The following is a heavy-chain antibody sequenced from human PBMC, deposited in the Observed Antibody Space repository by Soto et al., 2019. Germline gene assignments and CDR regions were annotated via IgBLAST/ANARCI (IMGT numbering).Heavy chain of an antibody. CDR3: ARAMVRGVIRWAIPPAASYGMDV. D-gene: IGHD3-10*01. CDR2: INPSGGST. Sequence: QVQLVQSGAEVKKPGASVKVSCKASGYTFTSYYMHWVRQAPGQGLEWMGIINPSGGSTSYAQKFQGRVTMTRDTSTSTVYMELSSLRSEDTAVYYCARAMVRGVIRWAIPPAASYGMDVWGQGTTVTVSS. CDR1: GYTFTSYY. J-gene: IGHJ6*02. V-gene: IGHV1-46*03.